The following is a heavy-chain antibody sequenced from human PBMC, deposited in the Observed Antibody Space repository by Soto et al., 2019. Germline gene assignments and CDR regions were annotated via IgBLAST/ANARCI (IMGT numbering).Heavy chain of an antibody. CDR2: ISGSGRNT. V-gene: IGHV3-23*01. D-gene: IGHD1-1*01. J-gene: IGHJ4*02. Sequence: LRLSCAASGFTFSSNAMSWVRQAPGKGLDWVSGISGSGRNTYYADSVQGRFTISRDNSKNTLFLQMNSLRAEDTAVYYCAKNGLSNSPSAIDSWGQGTLVTVSS. CDR1: GFTFSSNA. CDR3: AKNGLSNSPSAIDS.